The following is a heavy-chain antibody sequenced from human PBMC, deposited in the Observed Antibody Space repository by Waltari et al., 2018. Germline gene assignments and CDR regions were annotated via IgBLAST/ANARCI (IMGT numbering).Heavy chain of an antibody. J-gene: IGHJ6*03. V-gene: IGHV4-4*07. Sequence: QLQLQESGPGLVKPSETLSLTCTVSGGSISSYYWSWIRQPAGKGLEWIGRIYTSGSTNYNPALKNRVTMSVDTSKNQFSLKLSSVTAADTAVYYCARSNLITIFGVAQYYYYMDVWGKGTTVTISS. CDR2: IYTSGST. D-gene: IGHD3-3*01. CDR3: ARSNLITIFGVAQYYYYMDV. CDR1: GGSISSYY.